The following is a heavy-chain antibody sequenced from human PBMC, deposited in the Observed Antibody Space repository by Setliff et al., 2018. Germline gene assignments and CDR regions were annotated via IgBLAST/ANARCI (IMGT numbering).Heavy chain of an antibody. CDR3: ARGWGSGWSKEGAFDI. D-gene: IGHD6-19*01. CDR2: IYYSGST. CDR1: GGSISSSSYY. J-gene: IGHJ3*02. Sequence: SETLSLTCTVSGGSISSSSYYWGWIRQPPGKGLEWIGSIYYSGSTYCSPSLKSRVTISVDTSKNQFSLKLSSVTAADTAVYYCARGWGSGWSKEGAFDIWGQGTMVS. V-gene: IGHV4-39*07.